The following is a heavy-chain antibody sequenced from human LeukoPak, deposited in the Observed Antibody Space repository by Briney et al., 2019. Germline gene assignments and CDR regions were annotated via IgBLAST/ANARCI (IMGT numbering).Heavy chain of an antibody. CDR1: GFTFSDYA. CDR2: ISSHGGST. CDR3: ARGRAACGDSRYGMDV. D-gene: IGHD4-17*01. V-gene: IGHV3-64*01. Sequence: GGSLRLSCAASGFTFSDYAIHWVRQAPGKGLEYVSAISSHGGSTYYANSVKGRFTISRDNSKNTLYLQVGSLRAEDMAVYYCARGRAACGDSRYGMDVWGQGTTVTVSS. J-gene: IGHJ6*02.